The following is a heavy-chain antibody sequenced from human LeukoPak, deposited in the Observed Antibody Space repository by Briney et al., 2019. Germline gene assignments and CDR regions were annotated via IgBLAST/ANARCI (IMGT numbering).Heavy chain of an antibody. Sequence: GASLRLSCAASGFTVTNYAMYWVRQAPGPGLEWVSAISGRDDSTYYADSVKGRFTISRDTSKNTLFLQMNSLRAEDTAVYYCAKWGDYDILTGYYDPDYWGQGTLVTVSS. CDR1: GFTVTNYA. D-gene: IGHD3-9*01. CDR2: ISGRDDST. V-gene: IGHV3-23*01. J-gene: IGHJ4*02. CDR3: AKWGDYDILTGYYDPDY.